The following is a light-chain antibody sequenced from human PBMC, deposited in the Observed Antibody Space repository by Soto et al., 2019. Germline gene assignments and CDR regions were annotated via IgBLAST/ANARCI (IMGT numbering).Light chain of an antibody. CDR3: MQALQTPLT. V-gene: IGKV2-28*01. J-gene: IGKJ4*01. CDR1: QSLLLSIGDTY. Sequence: DIVMTQSPLSLPVTPGEPASISCRSSQSLLLSIGDTYLDWYLQKPGQSPQLLIYLGSNRASGVPDRFSGSGSGTDFTLKISRVEAEDVGVYYCMQALQTPLTFGGGNKVEIK. CDR2: LGS.